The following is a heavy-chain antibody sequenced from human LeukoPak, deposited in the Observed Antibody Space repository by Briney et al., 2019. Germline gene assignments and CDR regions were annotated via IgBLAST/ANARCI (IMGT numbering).Heavy chain of an antibody. CDR2: IYYSGST. D-gene: IGHD6-6*01. J-gene: IGHJ6*03. Sequence: SETLSLTCTVSGGSISSHYWSWSRQPPGKGLEWIGYIYYSGSTNYNPSLKSRVTISVDTSKNQFSLKLSSVNAADTAVYYCARETHSSSWYYYYMDVWGKGTTVTVSS. V-gene: IGHV4-59*11. CDR3: ARETHSSSWYYYYMDV. CDR1: GGSISSHY.